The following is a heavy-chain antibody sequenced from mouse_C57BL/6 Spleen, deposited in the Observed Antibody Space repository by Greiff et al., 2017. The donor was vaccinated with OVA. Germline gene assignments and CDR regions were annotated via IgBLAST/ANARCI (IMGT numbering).Heavy chain of an antibody. Sequence: EVQLQQSGPVLVKPGASVKMSCKASGYTFTDYYMNWVKQSHGKSLEWIGVINPYNGGTSYNQKFKGKATLTVDKSSSTAYMELNSLTSEDSAVYYCARKDDYAMDYWGQGTSVTVSS. CDR1: GYTFTDYY. CDR3: ARKDDYAMDY. V-gene: IGHV1-19*01. J-gene: IGHJ4*01. CDR2: INPYNGGT.